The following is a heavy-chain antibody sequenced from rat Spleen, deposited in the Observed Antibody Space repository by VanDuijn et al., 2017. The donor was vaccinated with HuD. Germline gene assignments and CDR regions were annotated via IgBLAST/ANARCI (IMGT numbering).Heavy chain of an antibody. J-gene: IGHJ4*01. V-gene: IGHV2-45*01. CDR2: MWSGGST. CDR3: VRDGHMYPYGVMDV. D-gene: IGHD2-3*01. CDR1: GFSLISNS. Sequence: QVQLKESGPVLVQPSQTLSLTCTVSGFSLISNSVHWVRQPPGKGLEWMGIMWSGGSTDYNSALKSRLSISRDTSKNQVFLKMNSLQSEDTATYYCVRDGHMYPYGVMDVWGQGASVTVSS.